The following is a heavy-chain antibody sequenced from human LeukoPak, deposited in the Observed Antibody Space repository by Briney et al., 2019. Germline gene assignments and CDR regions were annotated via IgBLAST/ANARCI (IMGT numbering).Heavy chain of an antibody. Sequence: GGSLRLSCEASGFIFSRYGIHWVRQAPGKGLEWVALIWYDGSNKYYADTEKGRFTISRDNSKNTLYLQMNSLTVEDTAVYFCARGSAAAGCDYWGQGTVLSVSS. D-gene: IGHD6-13*01. CDR3: ARGSAAAGCDY. V-gene: IGHV3-33*01. CDR1: GFIFSRYG. J-gene: IGHJ4*02. CDR2: IWYDGSNK.